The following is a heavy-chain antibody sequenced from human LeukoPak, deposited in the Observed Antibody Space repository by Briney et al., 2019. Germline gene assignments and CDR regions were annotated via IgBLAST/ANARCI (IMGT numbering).Heavy chain of an antibody. CDR3: ARALRLEMATILGDY. J-gene: IGHJ4*02. CDR1: GYTFTGYY. V-gene: IGHV1-2*02. CDR2: INPNSGGT. Sequence: ASVKVSCKASGYTFTGYYMHWVRQAPGQGLEWMGWINPNSGGTNYAQKFQGRVTMTRDTSISTAYMELSRLRSDDTAVYSCARALRLEMATILGDYWGQGTLVTVSS. D-gene: IGHD5-24*01.